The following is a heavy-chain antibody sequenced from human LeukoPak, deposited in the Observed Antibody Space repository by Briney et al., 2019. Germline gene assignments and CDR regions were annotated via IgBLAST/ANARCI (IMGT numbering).Heavy chain of an antibody. D-gene: IGHD5-12*01. CDR1: GYTFTSYG. Sequence: GASVKVSCKASGYTFTSYGISWVRQAPGQGLEWMGWISAYNGNTNYAQKLQGRVTMTTDTSTSTAYMELRSLRSDDTAVYYCARDYYSGYGHDAFDIWGQGTMVTVSS. CDR2: ISAYNGNT. V-gene: IGHV1-18*01. CDR3: ARDYYSGYGHDAFDI. J-gene: IGHJ3*02.